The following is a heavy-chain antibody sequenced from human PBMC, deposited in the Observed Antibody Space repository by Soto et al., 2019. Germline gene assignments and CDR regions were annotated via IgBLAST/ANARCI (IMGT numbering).Heavy chain of an antibody. CDR1: GFTVSNNY. D-gene: IGHD6-13*01. V-gene: IGHV3-66*03. CDR3: ARAAYSSSWNGFDP. CDR2: IYSSGST. J-gene: IGHJ5*02. Sequence: GGSLRLSCAASGFTVSNNYMTWVRQAPGKGLEWVSFIYSSGSTYYADSVKGRFTISRDNSKNTLYLQMNSLRPEDTAIYYCARAAYSSSWNGFDPWGQGTLVTVSS.